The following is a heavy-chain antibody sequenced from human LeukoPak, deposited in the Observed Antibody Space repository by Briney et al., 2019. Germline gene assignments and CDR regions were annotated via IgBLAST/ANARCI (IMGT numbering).Heavy chain of an antibody. Sequence: ASVKVSCKASGYTFTAYYMHWVRQAPGQGLEWMGWINSNSGDTNYAQKFQGRVTMTRDTSTSTAYLELSRLRSDDTAVYYCASSLEGSGSYSSATYAFDIWGQGTMVTVSS. CDR1: GYTFTAYY. D-gene: IGHD3-10*01. CDR2: INSNSGDT. CDR3: ASSLEGSGSYSSATYAFDI. J-gene: IGHJ3*02. V-gene: IGHV1-2*02.